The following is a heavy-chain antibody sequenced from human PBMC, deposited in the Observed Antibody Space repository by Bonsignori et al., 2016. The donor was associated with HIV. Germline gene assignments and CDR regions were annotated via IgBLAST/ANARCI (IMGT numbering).Heavy chain of an antibody. Sequence: EVQVVESGGGLIQPGGSLRLSCAASGFTVSSNYMSWVRQAPGKGLEWVSVIYAGGTTYYADSVRGRFTISRDNANNTVFLQMNSLRAEDMAVYYCAREARSGGVGAFDIWGQGTMVT. V-gene: IGHV3-53*01. CDR3: AREARSGGVGAFDI. J-gene: IGHJ3*02. CDR1: GFTVSSNY. CDR2: IYAGGTT. D-gene: IGHD2-15*01.